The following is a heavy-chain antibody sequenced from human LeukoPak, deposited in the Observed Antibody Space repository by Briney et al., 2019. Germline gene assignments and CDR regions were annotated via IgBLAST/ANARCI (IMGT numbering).Heavy chain of an antibody. Sequence: GGSLRLSCAASGFTFSSYWMNWARQAPGKGLEWVASINHNGNVNYYVDSVKGRFTISRDNAKNSLYLQMSNLRAEDTAVYFCAKDSVGATRIPRLFDYWGQGTLVTVSS. CDR3: AKDSVGATRIPRLFDY. J-gene: IGHJ4*02. V-gene: IGHV3-7*03. CDR1: GFTFSSYW. D-gene: IGHD1-26*01. CDR2: INHNGNVN.